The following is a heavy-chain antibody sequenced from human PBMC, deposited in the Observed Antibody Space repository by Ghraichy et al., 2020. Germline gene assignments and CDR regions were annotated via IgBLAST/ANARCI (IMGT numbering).Heavy chain of an antibody. D-gene: IGHD3-10*01. V-gene: IGHV3-13*01. Sequence: GGSLRLSCAASGFTFSSYDMHWVRQATGKGLEWVSAIGTAGDTYYPGSVKGRFTISRENAKNSLYLQMNSLRAGDTAVYYCARAAGGSGSYYNPDAFDIWGQGTMVTVSS. CDR2: IGTAGDT. J-gene: IGHJ3*02. CDR3: ARAAGGSGSYYNPDAFDI. CDR1: GFTFSSYD.